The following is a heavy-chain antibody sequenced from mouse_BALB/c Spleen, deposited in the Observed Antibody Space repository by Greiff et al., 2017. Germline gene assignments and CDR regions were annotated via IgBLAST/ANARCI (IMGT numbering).Heavy chain of an antibody. V-gene: IGHV2-6-7*01. J-gene: IGHJ4*01. CDR2: IWGDGST. Sequence: VQLQQSGPGLVQPSQSLSITCTVSGFSLTSYGVNWVRQPPGKGLEWLGMIWGDGSTDYNSALKSRLSISKDNSKSQVFLKMNSLQTDDTARYYCARAYDYDGAMDYWGQGTSVTVSS. CDR1: GFSLTSYG. D-gene: IGHD2-4*01. CDR3: ARAYDYDGAMDY.